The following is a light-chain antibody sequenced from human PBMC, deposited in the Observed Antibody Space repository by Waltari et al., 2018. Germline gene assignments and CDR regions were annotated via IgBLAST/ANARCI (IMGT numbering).Light chain of an antibody. CDR2: DTS. Sequence: IVLTQSPATLSLSPGERATLSCRASQSLSSYLAWYQQKPGQPPRLVIYDTSHRAAGIPPRFSGSGSGTDFTRTISSLEPEDSALYYCQQRSDWPLTFGGGTEVEI. CDR1: QSLSSY. V-gene: IGKV3-11*01. J-gene: IGKJ4*01. CDR3: QQRSDWPLT.